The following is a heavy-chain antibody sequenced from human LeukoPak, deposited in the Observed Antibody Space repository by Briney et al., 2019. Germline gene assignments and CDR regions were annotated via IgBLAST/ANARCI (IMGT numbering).Heavy chain of an antibody. D-gene: IGHD2-8*01. V-gene: IGHV4-39*07. CDR3: AARTNELFDY. CDR2: IYYSGST. J-gene: IGHJ4*02. CDR1: GGSISSSSYY. Sequence: SETLSLTCTVSGGSISSSSYYWGWIRQPPGKGLEWIGSIYYSGSTYYNPSLKSRVTISVDTSNNQFSLKLSSVTAADTAVYYCAARTNELFDYWGQGTLVTASS.